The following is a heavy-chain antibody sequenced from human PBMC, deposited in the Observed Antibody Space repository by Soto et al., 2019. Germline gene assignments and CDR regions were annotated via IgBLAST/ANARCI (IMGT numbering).Heavy chain of an antibody. CDR2: IYYSGST. Sequence: PSETLSLTCTVSGGSISSGGYYWSWIRQHPGKGLEWIGYIYYSGSTYYNPSLKSRVTISVDTSKNQFSLKLSSVTAADTAVYYCARALILEWLPHFDYWGQGTLVTVSS. J-gene: IGHJ4*02. CDR1: GGSISSGGYY. V-gene: IGHV4-31*03. CDR3: ARALILEWLPHFDY. D-gene: IGHD3-3*01.